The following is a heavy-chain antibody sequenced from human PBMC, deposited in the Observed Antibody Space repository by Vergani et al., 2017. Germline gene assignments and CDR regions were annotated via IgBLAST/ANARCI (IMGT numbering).Heavy chain of an antibody. CDR3: ARDGAAVAGLLFDY. J-gene: IGHJ4*02. CDR2: ISAYNDNT. CDR1: GYTFTSYY. Sequence: QVQLVQSGAEVKKPGASVKVSCKASGYTFTSYYMHWVRQAPGQGLEWMGWISAYNDNTNYAQKFQGRVTMTTDTSTNTAYMELRSLRSDDTAVYYCARDGAAVAGLLFDYWGQGTLLTVSS. D-gene: IGHD6-19*01. V-gene: IGHV1-18*04.